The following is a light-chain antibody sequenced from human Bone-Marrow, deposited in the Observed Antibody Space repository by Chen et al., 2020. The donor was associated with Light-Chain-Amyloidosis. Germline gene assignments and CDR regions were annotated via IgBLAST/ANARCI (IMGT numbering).Light chain of an antibody. CDR2: DDS. V-gene: IGLV3-21*02. CDR1: NMGSTS. J-gene: IGLJ3*02. Sequence: YVLTQPSSVSVAPGQTATIACGGNNMGSTSVHWYQQTPGQAPLLVVYDDSDRPSGIPERWSGANSGNTATVAIGRVEAWDGADYYCQVWESSSDRPVFGGWTKLSVL. CDR3: QVWESSSDRPV.